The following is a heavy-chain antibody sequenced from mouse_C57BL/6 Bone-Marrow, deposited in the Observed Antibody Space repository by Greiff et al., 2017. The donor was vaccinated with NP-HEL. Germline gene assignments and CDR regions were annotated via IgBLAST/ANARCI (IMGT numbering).Heavy chain of an antibody. CDR3: TRIYYYGSSYVKWYFDV. CDR2: IRNKANNHAT. D-gene: IGHD1-1*01. J-gene: IGHJ1*03. Sequence: EVQGVESGGGLVQPGGSMKLSCAASGFTFSDAWMDWVRQSPEKGLEWVAEIRNKANNHATYYAESVKGRFTISRDDSKSSVYLQMNSLRAEDTGIYYCTRIYYYGSSYVKWYFDVWGTGTTVTVSS. CDR1: GFTFSDAW. V-gene: IGHV6-6*01.